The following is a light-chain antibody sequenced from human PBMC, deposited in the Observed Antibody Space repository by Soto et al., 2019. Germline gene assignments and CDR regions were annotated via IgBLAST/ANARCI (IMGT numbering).Light chain of an antibody. J-gene: IGKJ4*01. CDR1: QTITSAY. V-gene: IGKV3D-20*01. CDR2: DAS. CDR3: QQYDTSPLT. Sequence: PGERATLSCWASQTITSAYLTWYQLKPGLAPRLLFYDASNRATGVPDRFSGSGSGTDFTLTISRLEPEDFAVYYCQQYDTSPLTFGGGTKVEIK.